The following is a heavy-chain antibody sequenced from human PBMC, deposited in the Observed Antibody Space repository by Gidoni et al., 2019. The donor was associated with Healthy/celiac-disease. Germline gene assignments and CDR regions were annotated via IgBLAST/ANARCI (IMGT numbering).Heavy chain of an antibody. CDR1: GYTFTSYD. D-gene: IGHD2-2*01. CDR2: MNPNSGNT. V-gene: IGHV1-8*01. J-gene: IGHJ6*03. CDR3: ARGLDCPWRSEYQLLSCSYYMDV. Sequence: QVQLVQSGAEVKKPGASVKVSCKASGYTFTSYDINWVRQATGQGLEWMGWMNPNSGNTGYAQKFQGRVTMTRNTSISTAYMELSSLRSEDTAVYYCARGLDCPWRSEYQLLSCSYYMDVWGKGTTVTVSS.